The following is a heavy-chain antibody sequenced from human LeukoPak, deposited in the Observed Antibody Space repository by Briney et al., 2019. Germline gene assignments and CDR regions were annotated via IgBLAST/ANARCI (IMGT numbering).Heavy chain of an antibody. CDR3: ASGVGYDSSGYYYGETPYFDY. J-gene: IGHJ4*02. Sequence: SETLSLTCAVYGGSFSGYYWSWIRQPPGKGLEWIGEINHSGSTNYNPSLKSRVTISVDTSKNQFSLKLSSVTAADTAVYYCASGVGYDSSGYYYGETPYFDYWGQGTLVTVSS. V-gene: IGHV4-34*01. CDR1: GGSFSGYY. D-gene: IGHD3-22*01. CDR2: INHSGST.